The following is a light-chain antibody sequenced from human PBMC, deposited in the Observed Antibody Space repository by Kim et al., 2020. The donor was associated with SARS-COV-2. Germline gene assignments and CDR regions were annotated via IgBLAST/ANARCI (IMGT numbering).Light chain of an antibody. J-gene: IGLJ2*01. CDR3: QAWDSSTAV. Sequence: VSPGQTASISCSGDKLGDKYACWYQQKPGQSPVLVIYQDSKRPSGIPERFSGSNSGNTATLTISGTQAMDEADYYCQAWDSSTAVFGGGTQLTVL. CDR2: QDS. CDR1: KLGDKY. V-gene: IGLV3-1*01.